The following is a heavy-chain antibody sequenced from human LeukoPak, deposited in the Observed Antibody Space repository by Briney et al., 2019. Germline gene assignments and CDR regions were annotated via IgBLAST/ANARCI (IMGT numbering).Heavy chain of an antibody. J-gene: IGHJ3*02. Sequence: PGGSLRLSCAASGFTFSSYWMHWVRQAPGKGLVWVSRINSDGSSTSYADSVKGRFTISRDNAKNTLYLQMNSLRAEDTAVYYCAREGLVYYYGSGSTNFDAFDIWGQGTMVTVSS. CDR1: GFTFSSYW. CDR3: AREGLVYYYGSGSTNFDAFDI. D-gene: IGHD3-10*01. CDR2: INSDGSST. V-gene: IGHV3-74*01.